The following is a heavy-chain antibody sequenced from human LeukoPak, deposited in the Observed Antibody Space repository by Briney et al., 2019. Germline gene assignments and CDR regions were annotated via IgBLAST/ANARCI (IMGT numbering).Heavy chain of an antibody. D-gene: IGHD3-22*01. CDR1: GFTFSSYA. CDR3: ATARDNYDISGFSALEY. J-gene: IGHJ4*02. CDR2: ISYDGSNK. Sequence: PGGSLRLSCAASGFTFSSYAMHWVRQAPGKGLEWVAVISYDGSNKYYADSVKGRFTISRDNSKNTLYLLMDSLRAEDTGVYYCATARDNYDISGFSALEYWGQGTLVTVSS. V-gene: IGHV3-30-3*01.